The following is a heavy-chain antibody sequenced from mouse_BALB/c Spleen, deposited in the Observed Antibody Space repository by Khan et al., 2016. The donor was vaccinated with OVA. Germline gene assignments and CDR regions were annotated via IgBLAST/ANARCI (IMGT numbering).Heavy chain of an antibody. CDR2: IFPGGGYT. D-gene: IGHD2-14*01. CDR1: GYTFTNYW. V-gene: IGHV1-63*02. CDR3: ARDGAYYRNDGWFAY. J-gene: IGHJ3*01. Sequence: QVQLKQSGAELVRPGTSVKMSCKAAGYTFTNYWIGWVKQRPGHGLEWIGDIFPGGGYTNYNEKFKDKATLTADKSSTTAYMQLSSLTSDDSAVYYCARDGAYYRNDGWFAYWGQGTLVTVSA.